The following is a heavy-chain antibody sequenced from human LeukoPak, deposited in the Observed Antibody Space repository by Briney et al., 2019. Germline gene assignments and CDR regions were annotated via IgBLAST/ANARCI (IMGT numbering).Heavy chain of an antibody. CDR2: IYYSGST. CDR1: GGSISSYY. D-gene: IGHD3/OR15-3a*01. CDR3: ARDDFAFDI. V-gene: IGHV4-59*01. J-gene: IGHJ3*02. Sequence: SETLSLTCTVSGGSISSYYWSWIRQPPGKGLEWIGYIYYSGSTNYSPSLKSRVTISVDTSKNQFSLKLSSVTAADTAVYYCARDDFAFDIWGQGTMVTVSS.